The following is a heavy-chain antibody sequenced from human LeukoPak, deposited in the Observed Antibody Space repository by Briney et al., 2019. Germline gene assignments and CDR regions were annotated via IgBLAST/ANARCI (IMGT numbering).Heavy chain of an antibody. D-gene: IGHD3-9*01. CDR1: GFTFSSYA. CDR3: AKGDYDILTGYYPVDY. V-gene: IGHV3-23*01. CDR2: ISGSGGST. Sequence: GGSLRLSCAASGFTFSSYAMSWVRQAPGRGLGWVSAISGSGGSTYYADSGKGRFTISRDNSKNTLYLQMNSLRAEDTAVDYCAKGDYDILTGYYPVDYWGQGTLVSVSS. J-gene: IGHJ4*02.